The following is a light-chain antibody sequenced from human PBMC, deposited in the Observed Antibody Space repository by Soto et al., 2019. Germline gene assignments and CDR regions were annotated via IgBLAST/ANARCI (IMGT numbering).Light chain of an antibody. Sequence: QSALTQPPSASGSPGQSVTISCTGTSSDVGGYNYVSWYQQHPGKAPKLMIYEVSKRPSGVPDRFSGSKSGNTASLTVSGLEAEAEADYYCCSYAGSNNLVFGGGTKLTVL. CDR3: CSYAGSNNLV. CDR1: SSDVGGYNY. V-gene: IGLV2-8*01. CDR2: EVS. J-gene: IGLJ3*02.